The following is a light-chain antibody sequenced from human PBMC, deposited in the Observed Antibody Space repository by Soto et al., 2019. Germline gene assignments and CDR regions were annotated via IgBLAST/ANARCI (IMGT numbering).Light chain of an antibody. CDR1: QDISNY. CDR2: DAS. CDR3: QQYDTYGT. Sequence: IQMTQSPSSLSASVGDRVTITCQASQDISNYLNWYQQKPGKAPKLLIYDASSLESGVPSRFSGSGSGTEFTLTISSLQPDDFATYYCQQYDTYGTFGQGTKVDI. J-gene: IGKJ1*01. V-gene: IGKV1-33*01.